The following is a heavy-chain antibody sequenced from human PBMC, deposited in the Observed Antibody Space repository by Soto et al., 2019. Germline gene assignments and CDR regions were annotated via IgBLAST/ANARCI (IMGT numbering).Heavy chain of an antibody. CDR1: GFTFSSYG. J-gene: IGHJ4*02. D-gene: IGHD3-10*01. CDR3: AKDLSEFHGGGVDY. Sequence: GGSLRLSCAASGFTFSSYGMHWVRQAPGKGLEWVAVISYDGSNKYYADSVKGRFTISRDNSKNTLYLQMNSLRAEDTAVYYCAKDLSEFHGGGVDYWGQGTLVTVSS. V-gene: IGHV3-30*18. CDR2: ISYDGSNK.